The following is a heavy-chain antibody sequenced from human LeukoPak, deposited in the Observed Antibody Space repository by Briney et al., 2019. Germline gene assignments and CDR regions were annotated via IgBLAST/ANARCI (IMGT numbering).Heavy chain of an antibody. J-gene: IGHJ4*02. V-gene: IGHV3-23*01. CDR1: GGSFSGYY. CDR2: ISGSGGST. D-gene: IGHD2-15*01. CDR3: AKDLSYIGFGY. Sequence: PSETLSLTCAVYGGSFSGYYWSWIRQPPGKGLEWVSAISGSGGSTYHADSVKGRFTISRDNSKNTMYLQMSSLRAEDTAVYYCAKDLSYIGFGYWGQGTLVTVSS.